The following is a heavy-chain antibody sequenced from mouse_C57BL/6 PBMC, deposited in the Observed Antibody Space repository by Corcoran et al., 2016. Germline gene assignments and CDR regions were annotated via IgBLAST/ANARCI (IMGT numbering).Heavy chain of an antibody. Sequence: QIQLVQSGPELKKPGETVKISCKASGYTFTTYGMSWVKQAPGKGLKWMGWINTYSGVPTYADDFKGRFAFSLETSASTAYLQINNLKNEDTATYFCARWGRDSSGYDYFDYWGQGTTLTVSS. D-gene: IGHD3-2*02. J-gene: IGHJ2*01. CDR3: ARWGRDSSGYDYFDY. V-gene: IGHV9-3*01. CDR1: GYTFTTYG. CDR2: INTYSGVP.